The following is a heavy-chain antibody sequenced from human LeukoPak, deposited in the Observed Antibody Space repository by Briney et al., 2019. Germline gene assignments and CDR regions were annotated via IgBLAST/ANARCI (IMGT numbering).Heavy chain of an antibody. CDR3: ARDDIPVI. Sequence: QPGGSLRLSCAASGFSVSDYYMNWVRQAPGKGLEWVSFIYSDGRTYYADSVKGRFTISRDNSRNTLYLQMNSLRVEDTAVYYCARDDIPVIWGQGTLVTVPS. J-gene: IGHJ4*02. CDR1: GFSVSDYY. V-gene: IGHV3-53*01. CDR2: IYSDGRT. D-gene: IGHD2-15*01.